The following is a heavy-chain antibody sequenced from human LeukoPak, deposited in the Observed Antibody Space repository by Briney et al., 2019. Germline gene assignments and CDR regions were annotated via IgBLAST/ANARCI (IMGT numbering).Heavy chain of an antibody. V-gene: IGHV4-4*02. J-gene: IGHJ4*02. CDR1: GGSISSSNW. CDR3: ARDAENYGGRSFDH. D-gene: IGHD4-23*01. Sequence: SETLSLTCAVSGGSISSSNWWSWVRQPPGKGLEWIGEIYHSGSTNYNPSLKSRVTISVDKSKNQFSLKLSSVTAADTAVYYCARDAENYGGRSFDHWGQGTLVTVSS. CDR2: IYHSGST.